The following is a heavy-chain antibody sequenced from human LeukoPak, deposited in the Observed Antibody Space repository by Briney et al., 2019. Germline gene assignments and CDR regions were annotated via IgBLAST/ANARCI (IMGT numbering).Heavy chain of an antibody. Sequence: PSETLSLTCTGSGGSISGTLYYWGWIRQPPGKGLEWIGSIFYSGITYYNPSLQSRVTISVDAFKSQFSLHLSSVTAADTALYYCARIIVVTSTDYFDSWGQGTLVTVSS. CDR2: IFYSGIT. CDR3: ARIIVVTSTDYFDS. V-gene: IGHV4-39*01. D-gene: IGHD2/OR15-2a*01. J-gene: IGHJ4*02. CDR1: GGSISGTLYY.